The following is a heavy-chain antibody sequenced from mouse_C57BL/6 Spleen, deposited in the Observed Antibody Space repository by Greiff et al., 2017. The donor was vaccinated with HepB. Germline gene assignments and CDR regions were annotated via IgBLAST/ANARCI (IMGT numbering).Heavy chain of an antibody. V-gene: IGHV1-64*01. CDR2: IHPNSGST. CDR3: ARQTTVGYFDV. J-gene: IGHJ1*03. CDR1: GYTFTSYW. D-gene: IGHD1-1*01. Sequence: QVQLKQPGAELVKPGASVKLSCKASGYTFTSYWMHWVKQRPGQGLEWIGMIHPNSGSTNYNEKFKSKATLTVDKSSSTAYMQLSSLTSEDSAVYYCARQTTVGYFDVWGTGTTVTVSS.